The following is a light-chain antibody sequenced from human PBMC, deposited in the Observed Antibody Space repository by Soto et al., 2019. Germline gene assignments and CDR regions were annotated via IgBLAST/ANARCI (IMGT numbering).Light chain of an antibody. CDR3: HQYGNSPLT. Sequence: EIVMTQSPATLSVSPGDGATLSCRASQSVDSNLAWYQQKPGQAPRLFIYGASSRATDIPDRFSGSGSGTDFTLTIGRLEPEDFAVYYCHQYGNSPLTFGGGTKVEIK. J-gene: IGKJ4*01. V-gene: IGKV3-20*01. CDR2: GAS. CDR1: QSVDSN.